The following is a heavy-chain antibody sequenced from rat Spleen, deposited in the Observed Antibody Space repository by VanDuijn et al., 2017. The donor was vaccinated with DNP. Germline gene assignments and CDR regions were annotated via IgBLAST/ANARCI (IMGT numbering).Heavy chain of an antibody. D-gene: IGHD1-3*01. J-gene: IGHJ4*01. CDR1: GYSITSNY. CDR3: ARSVRATSYYAMDA. CDR2: ISYSGST. V-gene: IGHV3-1*01. Sequence: EVQLQESGPGLLKPSQSLSLTCSVTGYSITSNYWGWIRKFPGNKMELIGHISYSGSTTYNPSLKSRISITRDTSKNQFFLQLNSVTTEDTATYYCARSVRATSYYAMDAWGQGTSVTVSS.